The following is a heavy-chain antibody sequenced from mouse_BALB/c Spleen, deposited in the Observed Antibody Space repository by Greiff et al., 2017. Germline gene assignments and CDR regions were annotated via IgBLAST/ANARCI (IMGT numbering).Heavy chain of an antibody. CDR3: ARGYYGSPFAY. Sequence: EVQGVESGGGLVKPGGSLKLSCAASGFTFSDYYMYWVRQTPEKRLEWVATISDGGSYTYYPDSVKGRFTISRDNAKNNLYLQMSSLKSEDTAMYYCARGYYGSPFAYWGQGTLVTVSA. D-gene: IGHD1-1*01. CDR2: ISDGGSYT. CDR1: GFTFSDYY. V-gene: IGHV5-4*02. J-gene: IGHJ3*01.